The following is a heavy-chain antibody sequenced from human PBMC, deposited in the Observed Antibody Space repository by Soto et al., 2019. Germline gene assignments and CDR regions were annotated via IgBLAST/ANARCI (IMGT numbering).Heavy chain of an antibody. CDR3: ARDIIQVNGAIRWLDP. V-gene: IGHV3-74*01. CDR2: IKGDGNSV. J-gene: IGHJ5*02. D-gene: IGHD2-8*01. Sequence: GGSLRLSCAASGFTFSSHWMHWVRQAAGKGPVWVSRIKGDGNSVAYADSVKGRFIISRDNARNTLYLQMNSLRAEDTAVYYCARDIIQVNGAIRWLDPWGQGTLVTV. CDR1: GFTFSSHW.